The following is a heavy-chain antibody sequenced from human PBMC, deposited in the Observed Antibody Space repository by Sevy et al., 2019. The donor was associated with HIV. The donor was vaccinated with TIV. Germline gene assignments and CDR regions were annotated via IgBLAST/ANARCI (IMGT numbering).Heavy chain of an antibody. Sequence: GGSLRLSCAASGFNFDEFAIHWVRQAPGKGLEWVSGISYNSGSIGYADSVKGRFNMSRDNAKKSLYLKMNSLRIEDTALSYCANARGAYRSHYYYPMDVWGQGPTVTVSS. V-gene: IGHV3-9*01. D-gene: IGHD3-16*01. CDR1: GFNFDEFA. J-gene: IGHJ6*02. CDR3: ANARGAYRSHYYYPMDV. CDR2: ISYNSGSI.